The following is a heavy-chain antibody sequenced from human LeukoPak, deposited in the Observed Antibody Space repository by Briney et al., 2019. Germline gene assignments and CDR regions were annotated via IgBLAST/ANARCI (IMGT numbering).Heavy chain of an antibody. CDR2: INNDGSYI. CDR3: ARDPTHYLRYGYFDY. D-gene: IGHD3-9*01. J-gene: IGHJ4*02. CDR1: GFIFSNSA. V-gene: IGHV3-21*01. Sequence: GGSLRLSCAASGFIFSNSAMNWVRQAPGKGLEWVSSINNDGSYIYYAGSVKGRFTISRDNAENSLYLRLNSLRVEDTAVNYCARDPTHYLRYGYFDYWGQGTLVTVSS.